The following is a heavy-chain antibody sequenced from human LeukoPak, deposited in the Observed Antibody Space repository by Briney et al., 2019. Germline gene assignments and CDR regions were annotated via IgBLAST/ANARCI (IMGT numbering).Heavy chain of an antibody. V-gene: IGHV4-30-4*01. J-gene: IGHJ4*02. CDR3: ARVVRSDVYEQPYFDY. CDR2: IYYSGST. D-gene: IGHD1/OR15-1a*01. Sequence: SETLSLTCTVSGGSISSGDYYWSWIRQPPGKGLEWIGYIYYSGSTNYNPSLKSRVTISVDTSKNQFSLKLSSVTAADTAVYYCARVVRSDVYEQPYFDYWGQGTLVTVSS. CDR1: GGSISSGDYY.